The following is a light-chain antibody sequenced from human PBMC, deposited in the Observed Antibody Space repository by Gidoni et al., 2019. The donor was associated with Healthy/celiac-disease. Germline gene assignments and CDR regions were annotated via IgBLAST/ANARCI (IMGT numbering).Light chain of an antibody. CDR1: QSVLYSSNNKNY. V-gene: IGKV4-1*01. CDR3: QQYYSTPHT. CDR2: WAS. Sequence: GSLGERATINCKSSQSVLYSSNNKNYLAWYQQKPGQPPKLLIYWASTRETGVPDRCSGSGSGTDFTLTISSLQAEDVAVYYCQQYYSTPHTFGQGTKLEIK. J-gene: IGKJ2*01.